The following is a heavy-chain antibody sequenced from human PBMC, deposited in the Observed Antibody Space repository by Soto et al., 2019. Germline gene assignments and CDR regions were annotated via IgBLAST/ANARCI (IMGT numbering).Heavy chain of an antibody. D-gene: IGHD2-21*02. CDR2: ISYDGSNK. J-gene: IGHJ4*02. Sequence: GGSLRLSCAASGFTFSSYARHWVRQAPGKGLEWVAVISYDGSNKYYADSVKGRFTISRDNSKNTLYLQMNSLRAEDTAVYYCARVGLSGGNSAPDYWGQGTLVTVSS. CDR3: ARVGLSGGNSAPDY. V-gene: IGHV3-30-3*01. CDR1: GFTFSSYA.